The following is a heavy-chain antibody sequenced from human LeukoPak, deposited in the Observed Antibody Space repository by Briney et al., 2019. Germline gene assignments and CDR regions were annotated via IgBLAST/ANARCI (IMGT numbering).Heavy chain of an antibody. CDR2: IKQLGSEK. Sequence: PGGSLRHSCAAPGLTFTTYWMRWVRQAPEKGLEWVANIKQLGSEKYYVDSVKGRFTISRDNAKKSLFLQMNSLRAEDTAVYYFARGGQHSCDDWGQGTLVTVAS. V-gene: IGHV3-7*01. J-gene: IGHJ4*02. CDR1: GLTFTTYW. CDR3: ARGGQHSCDD.